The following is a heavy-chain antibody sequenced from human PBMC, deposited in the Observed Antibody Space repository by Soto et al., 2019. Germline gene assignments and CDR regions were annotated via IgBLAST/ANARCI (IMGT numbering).Heavy chain of an antibody. CDR3: AKGQGNYDSSGYYRKEYYYYGMDV. D-gene: IGHD3-22*01. Sequence: VQLLESGGGLVQPGGSLRLSCAASGFTFSSYAMSWVRQAPGKGLEWVSAISGSGGSTYYADSVKGRFTISRDNSKNTLYLQMNSLRAEDTAVYYCAKGQGNYDSSGYYRKEYYYYGMDVWGQGTTVTVSS. V-gene: IGHV3-23*01. CDR1: GFTFSSYA. CDR2: ISGSGGST. J-gene: IGHJ6*02.